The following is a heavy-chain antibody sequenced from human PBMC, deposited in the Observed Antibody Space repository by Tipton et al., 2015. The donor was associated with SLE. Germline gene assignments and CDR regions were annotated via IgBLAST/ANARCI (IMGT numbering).Heavy chain of an antibody. CDR2: ISYSGSIM. J-gene: IGHJ6*03. D-gene: IGHD1-14*01. Sequence: SLRLSWVASGLTFIRHEMNWVRQAPGKGLEGISYISYSGSIMYYADSVKGRFTISRDSAKNSLFLQMNSLRAEDTAVYYCAGGPGSVPTTSFYYMDAWGKGTTVTVSS. CDR1: GLTFIRHE. V-gene: IGHV3-48*03. CDR3: AGGPGSVPTTSFYYMDA.